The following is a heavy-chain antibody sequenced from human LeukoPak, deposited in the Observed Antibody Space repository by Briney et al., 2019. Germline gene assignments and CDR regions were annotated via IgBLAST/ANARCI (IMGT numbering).Heavy chain of an antibody. CDR3: AKDAMATVTYFDY. J-gene: IGHJ4*02. V-gene: IGHV3-23*01. CDR1: GFTFNIYA. D-gene: IGHD4-17*01. Sequence: PGGSLRLSCATSGFTFNIYAMSWVRQAPGKGLEWVLGLSGSGGDTDYADSVKGRFAISRDNSRNTLYLQMNSLRSEDTAVYYCAKDAMATVTYFDYWGQGSLVTVSS. CDR2: LSGSGGDT.